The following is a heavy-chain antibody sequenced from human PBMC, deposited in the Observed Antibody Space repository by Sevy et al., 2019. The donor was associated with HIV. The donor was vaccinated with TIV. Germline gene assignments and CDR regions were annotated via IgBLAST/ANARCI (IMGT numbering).Heavy chain of an antibody. D-gene: IGHD5-18*01. CDR3: AKGSGYSYSYIDF. Sequence: SLRLSCAASEFIFDDYAMHWGRQVPGRGLQWVSGISWNSGAIDYADSVKGRFTMSRANAKNSLYLQMNNLGLEDAALYYCAKGSGYSYSYIDFWGQGTLVTVSS. J-gene: IGHJ4*02. V-gene: IGHV3-9*01. CDR2: ISWNSGAI. CDR1: EFIFDDYA.